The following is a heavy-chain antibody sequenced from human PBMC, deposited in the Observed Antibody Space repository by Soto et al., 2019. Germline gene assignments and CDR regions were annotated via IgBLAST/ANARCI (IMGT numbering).Heavy chain of an antibody. D-gene: IGHD3-3*01. CDR3: ATRITVFGLLIPPFDP. Sequence: SETLSLTCAVYGGSVNGYYWNWIRQPPGKGLEWIGEINHTGGTHYNPSLKLRVTMAVDTSKNQFSRRLSSVTAADTAIYYCATRITVFGLLIPPFDPWGQGTQVTVSS. CDR2: INHTGGT. CDR1: GGSVNGYY. J-gene: IGHJ5*02. V-gene: IGHV4-34*01.